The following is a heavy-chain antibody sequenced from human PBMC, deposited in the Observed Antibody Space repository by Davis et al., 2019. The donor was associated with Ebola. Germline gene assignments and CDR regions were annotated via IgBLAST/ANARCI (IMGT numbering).Heavy chain of an antibody. J-gene: IGHJ4*02. CDR1: GFTFSSYA. Sequence: GESLKISCAASGFTFSSYAMSWVRQAPGKGLEWVSAISGSGGSTYYADSVKGRFTISRDNSKNTLYLQMNSLRSEDTAVYYWATDRGGVTPFDYGGQGTLVTVSS. CDR3: ATDRGGVTPFDY. CDR2: ISGSGGST. V-gene: IGHV3-23*01. D-gene: IGHD1-14*01.